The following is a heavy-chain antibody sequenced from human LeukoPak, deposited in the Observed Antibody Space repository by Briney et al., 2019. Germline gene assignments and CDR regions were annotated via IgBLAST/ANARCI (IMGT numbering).Heavy chain of an antibody. Sequence: SETLSLTCGVSGGSMSSGSYSWSWFRQPPGKGLEYIGYIYYTGSTYYSPSLKSRLTISVDTSTNQFSLKLSSVTAADTAVYYCARVDILTGQTADYWGQGTLVTVST. J-gene: IGHJ4*02. CDR3: ARVDILTGQTADY. D-gene: IGHD3-9*01. V-gene: IGHV4-30-4*07. CDR2: IYYTGST. CDR1: GGSMSSGSYS.